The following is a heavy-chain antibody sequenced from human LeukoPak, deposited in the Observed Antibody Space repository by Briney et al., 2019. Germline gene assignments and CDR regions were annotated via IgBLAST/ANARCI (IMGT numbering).Heavy chain of an antibody. CDR1: GFTFSYYY. D-gene: IGHD2-2*01. J-gene: IGHJ4*02. V-gene: IGHV3-11*05. CDR3: ARDGSRDY. Sequence: GGSLRLSCAASGFTFSYYYMSWIRQAPGKGLEWVSCISGSSSYSNYADSVKGRFTISRDNAKNSLYLQMNSLRADDTAVYYCARDGSRDYWGQGTLVTVSS. CDR2: ISGSSSYS.